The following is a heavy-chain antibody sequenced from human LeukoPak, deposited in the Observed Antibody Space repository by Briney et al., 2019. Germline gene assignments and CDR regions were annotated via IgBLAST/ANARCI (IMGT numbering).Heavy chain of an antibody. CDR2: INHSGST. Sequence: SETLSLTCAVYGGSFSGYYWSWIRQPPGKGLEWIGEINHSGSTNYNPSLKSRVTMSVDTSKNQFSLKLSSVTAADTAVYYCARGLGYSYGYILYWGQGTLVTVSS. V-gene: IGHV4-34*01. CDR3: ARGLGYSYGYILY. CDR1: GGSFSGYY. J-gene: IGHJ4*02. D-gene: IGHD5-18*01.